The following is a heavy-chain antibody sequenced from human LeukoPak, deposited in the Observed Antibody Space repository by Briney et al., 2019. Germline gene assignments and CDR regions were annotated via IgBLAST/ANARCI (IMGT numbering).Heavy chain of an antibody. J-gene: IGHJ6*03. CDR2: ISSSSSTI. Sequence: GGSLRLSCAASGFTLSSYSMNWVRQAPGKGLEWVSYISSSSSTIYYADSVEGRFTISRDNAKNSLYLQMNSLRAEDTAVYYCARGLTIFGVVIMHYYYMDVWGKGTTVTVSS. CDR3: ARGLTIFGVVIMHYYYMDV. CDR1: GFTLSSYS. D-gene: IGHD3-3*01. V-gene: IGHV3-48*01.